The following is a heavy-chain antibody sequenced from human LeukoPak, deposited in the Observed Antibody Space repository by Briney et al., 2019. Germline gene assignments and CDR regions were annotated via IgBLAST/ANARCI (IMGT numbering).Heavy chain of an antibody. CDR1: GFTFSSYS. CDR3: AREGILLGPMDV. Sequence: GGSLRLSCAASGFTFSSYSMNWVRQAPGKGLEWVSSISSSSSCIYYADSVKGRFTISRDNAKNSLYLQTNSLRAEDTAVYYCAREGILLGPMDVWGKGTTVTVSS. D-gene: IGHD2-15*01. CDR2: ISSSSSCI. V-gene: IGHV3-21*01. J-gene: IGHJ6*04.